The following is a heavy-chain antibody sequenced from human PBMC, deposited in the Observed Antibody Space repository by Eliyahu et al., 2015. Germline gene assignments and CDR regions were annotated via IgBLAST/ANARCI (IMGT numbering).Heavy chain of an antibody. Sequence: QVQLQQWGAGLLKPSXTLSLXCAVYGGSFSGYYWNWIRQPPGKGLEWIGEINHSGSTNYNPSLKSRVIISVDTSKNQFSLKLSSVTAADTAVYYCARVGITIFGVAYGMDVWGKGTTVTVSS. CDR1: GGSFSGYY. D-gene: IGHD3-3*01. V-gene: IGHV4-34*01. CDR3: ARVGITIFGVAYGMDV. CDR2: INHSGST. J-gene: IGHJ6*04.